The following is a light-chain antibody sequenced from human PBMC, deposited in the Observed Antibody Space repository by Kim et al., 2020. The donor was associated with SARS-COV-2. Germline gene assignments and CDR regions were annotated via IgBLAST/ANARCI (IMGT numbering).Light chain of an antibody. J-gene: IGLJ1*01. V-gene: IGLV3-19*01. CDR3: NSRDSSGTHYV. CDR1: SLRSYY. CDR2: GKN. Sequence: SSELTQDPAVSVALGQTVRITCQGDSLRSYYASWYQQRPGQAPVLVIHGKNNRPSGIPDRISGSSSGNTASLTITGAQAEDEADYYCNSRDSSGTHYVFGTGTKVTVL.